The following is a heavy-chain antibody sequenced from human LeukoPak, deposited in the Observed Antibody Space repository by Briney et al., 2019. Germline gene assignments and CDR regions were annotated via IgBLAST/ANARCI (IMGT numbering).Heavy chain of an antibody. V-gene: IGHV1-58*01. CDR2: IVVGSGNT. J-gene: IGHJ4*02. D-gene: IGHD3-22*01. CDR3: AADPSGRYYDSSGYYVYYFDY. CDR1: GFTFTISA. Sequence: SVTVSYKASGFTFTISAVQWVRQARGQRLEWIGWIVVGSGNTNYAQKFQERVTITRDMSTSTAYMELSSLRSEDTAVYYCAADPSGRYYDSSGYYVYYFDYWGQGTLVTVSS.